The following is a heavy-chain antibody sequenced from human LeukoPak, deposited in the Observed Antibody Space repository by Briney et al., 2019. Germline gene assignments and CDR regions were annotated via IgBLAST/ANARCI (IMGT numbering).Heavy chain of an antibody. J-gene: IGHJ5*02. D-gene: IGHD1-26*01. V-gene: IGHV1-46*01. CDR2: INPSGGST. CDR3: ARGGVGATTYVWFDP. Sequence: ASVTVSCKASGYTFTNYYIHWVRQAPGQGLECMGIINPSGGSTSYAQKFQGRVTMTRDMSTSTVYMELSSLRSEDTAVYYCARGGVGATTYVWFDPWGQGTLVTVSS. CDR1: GYTFTNYY.